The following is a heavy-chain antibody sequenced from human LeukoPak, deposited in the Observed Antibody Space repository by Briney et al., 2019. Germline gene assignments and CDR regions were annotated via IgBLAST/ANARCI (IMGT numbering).Heavy chain of an antibody. V-gene: IGHV3-48*02. CDR1: GFTFSSYS. J-gene: IGHJ3*02. Sequence: GGSLRLSCAASGFTFSSYSMNWVRQAPGKGLEWVSYISSSSSTIYYADSVKGRFTISRDNAKNSLHLQMNSLRDEDTAVYYCASSDGGYDLRPTNERFDIWGQGTMVTVSS. CDR3: ASSDGGYDLRPTNERFDI. D-gene: IGHD5-12*01. CDR2: ISSSSSTI.